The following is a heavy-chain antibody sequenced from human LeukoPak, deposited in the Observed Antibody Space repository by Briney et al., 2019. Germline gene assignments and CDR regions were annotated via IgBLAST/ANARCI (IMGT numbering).Heavy chain of an antibody. Sequence: SETLSLTCTVSGGSISSGGYYWSWICQHPGKGLEWIGYIYYSGSTYYNPSLKSRVTISVDTSKNQFSLKLSSVTAADTAVYYCAGHHPRNTVDFWGQGTLVTVSS. D-gene: IGHD2/OR15-2a*01. CDR1: GGSISSGGYY. CDR2: IYYSGST. V-gene: IGHV4-31*03. J-gene: IGHJ4*02. CDR3: AGHHPRNTVDF.